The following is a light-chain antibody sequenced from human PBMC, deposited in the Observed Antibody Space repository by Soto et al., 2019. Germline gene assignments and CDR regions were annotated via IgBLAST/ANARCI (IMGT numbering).Light chain of an antibody. CDR1: SRDVGGYNY. Sequence: QSALTQPASVSGSLGQSITISCTGTSRDVGGYNYVSWYQHHPGKGPKVLIYEVSYRPSAVSDRFSGSKSGNTASLTISGLQPEDEAHYYCHSYTTTGSLWVFGGGTKLTVL. V-gene: IGLV2-14*01. J-gene: IGLJ3*02. CDR3: HSYTTTGSLWV. CDR2: EVS.